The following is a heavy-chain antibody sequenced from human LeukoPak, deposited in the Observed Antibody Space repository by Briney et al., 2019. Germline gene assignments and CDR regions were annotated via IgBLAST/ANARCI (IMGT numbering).Heavy chain of an antibody. J-gene: IGHJ5*02. Sequence: SETLSLTCTVSGGSLSSYYWSWIRQPPGKGLEWIGYIYYSGSTDYDPSLKSRVSISLDMSKNQSSLRLSSVTAADTAVYYCARYSGKTWLDPWGQGTLVTVSS. CDR1: GGSLSSYY. CDR3: ARYSGKTWLDP. D-gene: IGHD3-10*01. V-gene: IGHV4-59*08. CDR2: IYYSGST.